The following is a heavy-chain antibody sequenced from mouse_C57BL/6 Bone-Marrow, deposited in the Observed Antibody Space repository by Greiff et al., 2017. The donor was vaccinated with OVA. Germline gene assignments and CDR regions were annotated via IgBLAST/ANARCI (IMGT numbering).Heavy chain of an antibody. D-gene: IGHD1-1*01. V-gene: IGHV5-9-3*01. J-gene: IGHJ2*01. CDR3: ARHTDYYGSAPYFDY. CDR1: GFTFSRYA. Sequence: QRVESGGGLVKPGGSLKLSCAASGFTFSRYAMSWVRQTPEKRLEWVATISSGGSYNYYPDSVKGRFTISRDNAENTLYLQMSSLRSEDTAMFYCARHTDYYGSAPYFDYWGQGTTLTVSS. CDR2: ISSGGSYN.